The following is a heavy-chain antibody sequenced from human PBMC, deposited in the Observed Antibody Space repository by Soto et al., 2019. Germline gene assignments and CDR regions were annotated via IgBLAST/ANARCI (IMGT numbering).Heavy chain of an antibody. D-gene: IGHD2-2*01. J-gene: IGHJ3*02. CDR2: ISAYNGNT. CDR3: AKPRVPAAIEVIDAFDI. Sequence: ASVKVSCKASGYTFTSYGISWVRQAPGQGLEWMGWISAYNGNTNYAQKLQGRVTMTTDTSTSTAYMELRSLRSDDTAVYYCAKPRVPAAIEVIDAFDIWGQGTMVTVSS. CDR1: GYTFTSYG. V-gene: IGHV1-18*04.